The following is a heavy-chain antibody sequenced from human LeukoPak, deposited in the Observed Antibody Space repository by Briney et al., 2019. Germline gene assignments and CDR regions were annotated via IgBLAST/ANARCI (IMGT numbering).Heavy chain of an antibody. Sequence: ASVKVSCKASGYTFTGYYMHWVRQVPGQGLEWLGWIKPNSGGTKYAQKFQGRVTMTRDTSISTAYMELSGLRSDDTAVYYCARAGHSDFNWFDLWGQGTLVTVSS. CDR3: ARAGHSDFNWFDL. CDR2: IKPNSGGT. CDR1: GYTFTGYY. D-gene: IGHD2-15*01. V-gene: IGHV1-2*02. J-gene: IGHJ5*02.